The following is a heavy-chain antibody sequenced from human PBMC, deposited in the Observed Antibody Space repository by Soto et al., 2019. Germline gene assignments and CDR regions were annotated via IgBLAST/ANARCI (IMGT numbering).Heavy chain of an antibody. CDR2: INAGNGNR. J-gene: IGHJ4*02. D-gene: IGHD2-21*01. CDR1: GYTFTRYA. CDR3: ARDLAYGIPDY. V-gene: IGHV1-3*01. Sequence: QVQLVQSGAEVKKPGASVKVSCKASGYTFTRYAMHWVRQAPGQRLEWMGWINAGNGNRKYSQKFQGRVTITRDTSASTAYMELSSLRSEATAVYYCARDLAYGIPDYWGQGTLVTVSS.